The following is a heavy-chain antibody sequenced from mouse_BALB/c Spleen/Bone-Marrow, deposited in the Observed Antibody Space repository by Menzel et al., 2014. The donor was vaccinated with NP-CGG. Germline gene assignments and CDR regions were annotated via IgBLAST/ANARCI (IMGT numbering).Heavy chain of an antibody. D-gene: IGHD2-2*01. CDR1: GFTFSSFE. CDR2: ISSGSSTI. J-gene: IGHJ2*01. Sequence: DVHLVESGGGLVQPGGSRKLSCAASGFTFSSFEMHWVRQAPEKGLEWVAYISSGSSTIYYADTVKGRFTISRDNPKNTLFLQMTSLRSEDTAMYYCARSSYGYDRQAYFFDYWGQGTTLTVSS. CDR3: ARSSYGYDRQAYFFDY. V-gene: IGHV5-17*02.